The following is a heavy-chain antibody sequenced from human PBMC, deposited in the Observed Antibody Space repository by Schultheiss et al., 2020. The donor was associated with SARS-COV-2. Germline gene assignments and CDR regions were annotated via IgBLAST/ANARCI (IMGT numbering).Heavy chain of an antibody. CDR2: IYPGDSDT. CDR3: ARRGPYSGYEEFDY. D-gene: IGHD5-12*01. Sequence: GGSLRLSCKGSGYSFTSYWIGWVRQMPGKGLEWMGLIYPGDSDTRYSPSFQGQVTISADKSISTAYLQWSSLKASDTAMYYCARRGPYSGYEEFDYWGQGTLVTVSS. J-gene: IGHJ4*02. CDR1: GYSFTSYW. V-gene: IGHV5-51*01.